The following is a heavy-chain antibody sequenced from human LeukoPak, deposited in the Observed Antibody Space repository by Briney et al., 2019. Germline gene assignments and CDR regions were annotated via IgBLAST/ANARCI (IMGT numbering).Heavy chain of an antibody. CDR2: ISSSSSYI. V-gene: IGHV3-21*01. Sequence: PGGSLRLSCAASGFTFSSYSMNWVRQAPGKGLEWVSSISSSSSYIYYADSVKGRFTVSRDNAKNSLSLQMNSLRAEDTAVYYCARTPLRFLEYYFDYWGQGTLVTVSS. J-gene: IGHJ4*02. D-gene: IGHD3-3*01. CDR3: ARTPLRFLEYYFDY. CDR1: GFTFSSYS.